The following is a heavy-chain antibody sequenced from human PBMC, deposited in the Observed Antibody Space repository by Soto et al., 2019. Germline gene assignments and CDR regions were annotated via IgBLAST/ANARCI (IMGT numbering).Heavy chain of an antibody. CDR2: IYYSGST. D-gene: IGHD2-15*01. CDR3: ARQKIGYCSGGSCYADFDY. Sequence: QVQLQESGPELVKPSQTLSLTCTVSGGSISSGGYYWSWIRQHPGKGLEWIGYIYYSGSTYYNPSLKSRVTISVDTSKNQFSLKLSSVTAADTAVYYCARQKIGYCSGGSCYADFDYWGQGTLVTVSS. V-gene: IGHV4-31*03. J-gene: IGHJ4*02. CDR1: GGSISSGGYY.